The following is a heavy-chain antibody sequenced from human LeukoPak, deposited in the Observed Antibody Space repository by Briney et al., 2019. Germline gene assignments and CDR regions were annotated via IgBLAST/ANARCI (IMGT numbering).Heavy chain of an antibody. V-gene: IGHV1-2*02. CDR1: GYTFTGYY. CDR2: IDPNSGGT. CDR3: ARDFSVFGIAAGPDNYFDP. J-gene: IGHJ5*02. Sequence: ASVKVSCKASGYTFTGYYLHWVRQAPGQGLEWLGWIDPNSGGTKTAQKFQGRLTMTRDTSISTAYMEFNSLRSDDTAVYYCARDFSVFGIAAGPDNYFDPWGQGTLVSVSS. D-gene: IGHD6-13*01.